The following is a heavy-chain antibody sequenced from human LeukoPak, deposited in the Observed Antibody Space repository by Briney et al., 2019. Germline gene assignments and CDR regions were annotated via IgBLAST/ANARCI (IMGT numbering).Heavy chain of an antibody. V-gene: IGHV4-31*03. CDR1: GGSISSGGYY. CDR3: ARERRAFFDY. CDR2: IYYSGST. Sequence: SETLSLTCTVSGGSISSGGYYWSWIRQHPGKGLEWIGYIYYSGSTYYNPSLKSRVTISVDTSKNQFSLKLSSVTAADTAVYYCARERRAFFDYWGQGTLVTVSS. J-gene: IGHJ4*02. D-gene: IGHD6-25*01.